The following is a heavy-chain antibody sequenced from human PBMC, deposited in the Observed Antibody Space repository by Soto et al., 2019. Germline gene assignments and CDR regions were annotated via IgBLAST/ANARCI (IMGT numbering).Heavy chain of an antibody. J-gene: IGHJ6*03. Sequence: PSETLSLTCAVYGGSFSGYYWSWIRQPPGKGLEWIGEINHSGSTNYNPSLKSRVTISVDTFKNQFSLKLSSVTAADTAVYYCARTGYCSSTSCYVHYYYYYMDVWGKGTTVTVSS. CDR2: INHSGST. D-gene: IGHD2-2*01. CDR1: GGSFSGYY. CDR3: ARTGYCSSTSCYVHYYYYYMDV. V-gene: IGHV4-34*01.